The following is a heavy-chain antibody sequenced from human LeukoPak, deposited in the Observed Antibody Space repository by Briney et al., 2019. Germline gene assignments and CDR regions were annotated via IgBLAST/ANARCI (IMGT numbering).Heavy chain of an antibody. Sequence: GASVTVSCKSSGGTFSSYAINWVRQAPGQGLEWMGGIIPIFGTANYAQKFQGRVTITTDESTSTAYMELRSLRSEDTAVYYCAVAYSSSSGDYWGQGTLVTVSS. V-gene: IGHV1-69*05. J-gene: IGHJ4*02. CDR3: AVAYSSSSGDY. CDR1: GGTFSSYA. CDR2: IIPIFGTA. D-gene: IGHD6-6*01.